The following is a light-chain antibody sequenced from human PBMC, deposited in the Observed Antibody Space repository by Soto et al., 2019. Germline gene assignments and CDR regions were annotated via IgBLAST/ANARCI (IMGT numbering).Light chain of an antibody. Sequence: EIVMTQSPATLSVSPGEIATLSCCASQYISSNLAWYQQRPGQAPRLLIYGASTRATGIPVRFSGSGSGTEFTLTISSLQSEDFVVYHCQQYNIWPWTFGQGTKVEIK. CDR1: QYISSN. CDR2: GAS. J-gene: IGKJ1*01. CDR3: QQYNIWPWT. V-gene: IGKV3-15*01.